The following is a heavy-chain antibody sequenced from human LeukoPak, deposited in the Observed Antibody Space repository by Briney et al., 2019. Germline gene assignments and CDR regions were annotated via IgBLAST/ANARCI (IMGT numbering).Heavy chain of an antibody. CDR1: GDSVSSNGAA. J-gene: IGHJ4*02. D-gene: IGHD3-3*01. Sequence: SQTLSLTFAISGDSVSSNGAAWNWIRQSPSRGLEWLGRTYYRSQEWYTDYAPSVKGRITLNPDTSKNQFSLQLNSVTPEDTAVYYCGRETDFGVVTNWGQGTLVTVSS. CDR2: TYYRSQEWYT. CDR3: GRETDFGVVTN. V-gene: IGHV6-1*01.